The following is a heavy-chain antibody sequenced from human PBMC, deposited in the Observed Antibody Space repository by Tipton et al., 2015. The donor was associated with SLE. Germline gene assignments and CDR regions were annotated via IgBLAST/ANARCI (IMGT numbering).Heavy chain of an antibody. J-gene: IGHJ6*03. CDR1: TGSISSSTYS. CDR3: ARDWCSSTSCYGYYYMDV. Sequence: LRLSCAISTGSISSSTYSWSWIRQPPGKGLEWVGYISHSGSTYYNPSLKGRVTISVDGSKNQFSLKLNSVTAADTAVYYCARDWCSSTSCYGYYYMDVWGKGTTVTVSS. D-gene: IGHD2-2*01. V-gene: IGHV4-30-2*01. CDR2: ISHSGST.